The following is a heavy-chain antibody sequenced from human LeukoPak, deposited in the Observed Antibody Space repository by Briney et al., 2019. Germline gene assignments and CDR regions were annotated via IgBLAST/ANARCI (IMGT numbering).Heavy chain of an antibody. CDR3: ATHRGSGSWDAFDI. D-gene: IGHD1-26*01. V-gene: IGHV3-48*03. J-gene: IGHJ3*02. CDR2: ISSSGSTI. CDR1: GFTFSSYE. Sequence: PGGSLRLSCAASGFTFSSYETNWVRQAPGKGLEWLSYISSSGSTIYYADSVKGRFTISRDNAKNSLYLQMNSLRAEDTAVYYCATHRGSGSWDAFDIWGQGTMVTVSS.